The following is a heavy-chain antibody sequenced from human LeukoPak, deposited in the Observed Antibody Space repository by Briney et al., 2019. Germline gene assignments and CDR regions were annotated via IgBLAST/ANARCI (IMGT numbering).Heavy chain of an antibody. CDR2: MNPNSGNT. Sequence: ASVKVSCKASGYTFTSYDINWVRQATGQGLEWMGWMNPNSGNTGYAQKFQGRVTITRNTSISTAYMELSSLRSEDTAVYYCARGRMEAYYDFWSGYYGFDYWGQGTLVTVSS. CDR1: GYTFTSYD. D-gene: IGHD3-3*01. J-gene: IGHJ4*02. V-gene: IGHV1-8*03. CDR3: ARGRMEAYYDFWSGYYGFDY.